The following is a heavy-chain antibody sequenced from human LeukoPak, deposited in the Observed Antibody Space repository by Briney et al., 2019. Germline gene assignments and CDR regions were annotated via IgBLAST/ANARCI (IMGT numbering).Heavy chain of an antibody. J-gene: IGHJ4*02. CDR2: IKSKTDGGTT. CDR1: GFTFSNAW. CDR3: TTVRYSSSWYAGDDY. V-gene: IGHV3-15*01. Sequence: GGSLRLSCAASGFTFSNAWMSWVRQAPGKGLEWVGRIKSKTDGGTTDYAAPVKGRFTISRDDSKNTLYLQMNSLKTEDTAVYYCTTVRYSSSWYAGDDYWGQGTLVTASS. D-gene: IGHD6-13*01.